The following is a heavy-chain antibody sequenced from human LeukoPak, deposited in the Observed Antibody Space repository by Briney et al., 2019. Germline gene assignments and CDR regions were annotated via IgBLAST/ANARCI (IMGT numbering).Heavy chain of an antibody. CDR3: AREVSTTNDY. D-gene: IGHD5/OR15-5a*01. CDR1: GFTSSNYW. V-gene: IGHV3-7*01. J-gene: IGHJ4*02. CDR2: INQDGSEK. Sequence: PGGSLRLSCVVSGFTSSNYWMSWLRQAPGKGLEWVAHINQDGSEKYYVDSVKGRFTISRDSAKNSLYLQLNSLRAEDTAVYYCAREVSTTNDYWGQGTLVTVSS.